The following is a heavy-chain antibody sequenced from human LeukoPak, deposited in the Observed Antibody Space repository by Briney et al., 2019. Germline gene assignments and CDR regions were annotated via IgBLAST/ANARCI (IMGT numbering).Heavy chain of an antibody. CDR2: IYGGGST. CDR3: ARGALYGDYVFDY. Sequence: GGSLRLSCAASGFTLSSYWMSWVRQAPGQGLEWVSVIYGGGSTYYAESAKGRFTISRDNSKNTLYLKMNSLRAEDTAVYYCARGALYGDYVFDYWGQGTPVTVSS. J-gene: IGHJ4*02. D-gene: IGHD4-17*01. V-gene: IGHV3-53*01. CDR1: GFTLSSYW.